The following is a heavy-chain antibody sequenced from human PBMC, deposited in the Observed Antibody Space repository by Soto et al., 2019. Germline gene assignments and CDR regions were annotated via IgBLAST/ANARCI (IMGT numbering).Heavy chain of an antibody. V-gene: IGHV3-53*04. CDR3: ARNVD. CDR1: GFSVSGDY. Sequence: EVQLVESGGGLVQPGGSLRLSCAASGFSVSGDYMYWVRQAPGKGLEWVSVIYTGGYTYYADSVRGRFTISRHNSKNTLYLQMNSLTTDDSAIYYCARNVDWGQGTVVTVSS. J-gene: IGHJ4*02. CDR2: IYTGGYT.